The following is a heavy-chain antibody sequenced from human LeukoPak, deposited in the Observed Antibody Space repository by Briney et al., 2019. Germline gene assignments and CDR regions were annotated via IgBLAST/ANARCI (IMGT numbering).Heavy chain of an antibody. J-gene: IGHJ4*02. Sequence: PGGSLRLSCAASGLTINANYMSWVRQAPGKGLEGVSVLYSAGGTYYADFVKGRFIISRDNSRNTLYLQMNSLTVEDTAVYFCARDRALAQFDYWGQGTLVTVSS. V-gene: IGHV3-53*01. CDR1: GLTINANY. D-gene: IGHD1-1*01. CDR2: LYSAGGT. CDR3: ARDRALAQFDY.